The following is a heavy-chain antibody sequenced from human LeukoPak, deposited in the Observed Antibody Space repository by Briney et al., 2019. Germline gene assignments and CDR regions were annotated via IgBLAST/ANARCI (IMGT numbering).Heavy chain of an antibody. CDR2: INHSGGT. J-gene: IGHJ4*02. CDR1: GFTFSSYS. CDR3: ASERRYSSGRWDYYFDY. D-gene: IGHD6-19*01. Sequence: GSLRLSCAASGFTFSSYSMNWIRQPPGKGLEWIGEINHSGGTNYNPSLKSRVTISVDTPKSQFSLRLSSVTAADTAVYYCASERRYSSGRWDYYFDYWGQGTLVTVSS. V-gene: IGHV4-34*01.